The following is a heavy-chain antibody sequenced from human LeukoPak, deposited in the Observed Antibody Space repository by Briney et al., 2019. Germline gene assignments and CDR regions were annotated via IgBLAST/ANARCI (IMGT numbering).Heavy chain of an antibody. CDR3: ARESRSDWFVGYFDY. J-gene: IGHJ4*02. V-gene: IGHV3-48*03. CDR1: GFSFSTYE. D-gene: IGHD6-19*01. Sequence: GGSLRLSCAASGFSFSTYEMNWVRQAPRKGLEWISYITSSGATKYSADSVKGRFTISRDNAKNSLYLQMTSLRAEDTAVYYCARESRSDWFVGYFDYWGRGTQVTVSS. CDR2: ITSSGATK.